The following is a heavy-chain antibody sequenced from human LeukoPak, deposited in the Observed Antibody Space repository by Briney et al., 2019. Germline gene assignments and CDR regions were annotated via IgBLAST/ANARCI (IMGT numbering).Heavy chain of an antibody. CDR1: GGSISIYY. CDR2: IYYSGST. D-gene: IGHD3-10*01. J-gene: IGHJ4*02. V-gene: IGHV4-59*01. CDR3: AGGGFGRSIDY. Sequence: DPSETLSLTCTVSGGSISIYYWSWIRQPPGKGLEWIGYIYYSGSTNYNPSLKSRVTISVDTSKNQFSLKLSSVTDADTAVYYCAGGGFGRSIDYWGQGTLVTVSS.